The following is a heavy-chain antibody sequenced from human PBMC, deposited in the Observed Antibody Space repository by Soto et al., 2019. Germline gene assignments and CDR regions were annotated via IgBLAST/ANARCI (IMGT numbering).Heavy chain of an antibody. CDR3: ATPIGKEHCSGGSCYSGADY. V-gene: IGHV3-23*01. CDR1: GFTFFSYA. Sequence: EVQLLESGGGLVQPGGSLRLSCAASGFTFFSYAMTWVRQAPGRGLEWVSGISGSGGSTDYADSVKGRFTISRDNSKNTLYLQMNSLRAEDTAVYFCATPIGKEHCSGGSCYSGADYWGQGTLVTVSS. CDR2: ISGSGGST. J-gene: IGHJ4*02. D-gene: IGHD2-15*01.